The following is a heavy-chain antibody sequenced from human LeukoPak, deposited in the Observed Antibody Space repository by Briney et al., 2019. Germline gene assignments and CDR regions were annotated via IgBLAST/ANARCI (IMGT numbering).Heavy chain of an antibody. CDR3: AGEDIAAAGSGYFDY. D-gene: IGHD6-13*01. J-gene: IGHJ4*02. CDR2: INPSGGST. Sequence: ASVKVSCKASGYTFTSYYMHWVRQAPRQGLEWMGIINPSGGSTSYAQQFQSRVTMTRDTSTSTIYMELRSMRSEDTAVYYCAGEDIAAAGSGYFDYWGQGTLVTVSS. V-gene: IGHV1-46*01. CDR1: GYTFTSYY.